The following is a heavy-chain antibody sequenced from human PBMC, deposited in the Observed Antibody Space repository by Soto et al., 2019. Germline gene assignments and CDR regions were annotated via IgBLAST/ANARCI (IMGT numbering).Heavy chain of an antibody. CDR1: GYNFINNY. CDR3: AKEGAE. J-gene: IGHJ4*02. CDR2: IYLSGGNT. V-gene: IGHV1-46*01. Sequence: QVQLVQSGAEVKNPGASVKISCTASGYNFINNYIYWVRQAPGQGLEYMGLIYLSGGNTKYAQKFQDRVTMTRDTSTNTVYLELTSPRFDDTAMYYCAKEGAEWGQGTLVTVSS.